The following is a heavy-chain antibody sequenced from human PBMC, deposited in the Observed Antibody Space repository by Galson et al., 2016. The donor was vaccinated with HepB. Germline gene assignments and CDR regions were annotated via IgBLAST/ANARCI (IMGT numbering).Heavy chain of an antibody. J-gene: IGHJ4*02. D-gene: IGHD1-26*01. CDR3: AAERFSGSPLEY. V-gene: IGHV3-21*01. Sequence: SLRLSCAVSGLTLSNYNMNWVRQAPGKGLEWVAFISDSSTYISYGETMKGRFTVSRDNAKNSLYLQMNSLSAEDTGLYYCAAERFSGSPLEYWSQGTLVTVSS. CDR2: ISDSSTYI. CDR1: GLTLSNYN.